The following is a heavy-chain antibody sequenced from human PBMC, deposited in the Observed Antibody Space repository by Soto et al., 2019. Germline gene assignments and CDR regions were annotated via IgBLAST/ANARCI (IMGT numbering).Heavy chain of an antibody. J-gene: IGHJ3*02. Sequence: PSETLSLTCTVSGDSISSDYWSWIRQPPGKGLEWIGYIYYSGSTNYNPSLKSRVTILVDTSKNHFSLKLSSVTAADTAVYYCARGSSWDAFDIWGQGTMVTVSS. D-gene: IGHD6-13*01. CDR1: GDSISSDY. CDR2: IYYSGST. V-gene: IGHV4-59*08. CDR3: ARGSSWDAFDI.